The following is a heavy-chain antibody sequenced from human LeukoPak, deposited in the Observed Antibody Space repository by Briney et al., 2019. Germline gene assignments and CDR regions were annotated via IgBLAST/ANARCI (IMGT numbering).Heavy chain of an antibody. V-gene: IGHV1-3*01. D-gene: IGHD3-22*01. CDR3: ARDGGYEVVAGFDY. J-gene: IGHJ4*02. Sequence: ASVKVSCKASGYTFTSYAMHWVCQAPGQRLEWMGWINADNGNTKYSQKFQGRVTITRDTSASTAYMELSSLRSEDTAVYYCARDGGYEVVAGFDYWGQGTLVTVSS. CDR1: GYTFTSYA. CDR2: INADNGNT.